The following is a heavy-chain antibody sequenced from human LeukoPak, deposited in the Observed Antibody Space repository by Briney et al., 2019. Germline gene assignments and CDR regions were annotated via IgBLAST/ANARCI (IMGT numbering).Heavy chain of an antibody. Sequence: SETLSLTCTVSGGSISSYHWSWIRQPPGKGLEWIGYIPYSGSTNYNPSLKSRVTISVDASKNQFSLSLSSVTAADTAVYYCARHLDYYGSGTYEFWGQGTLVTVSS. CDR1: GGSISSYH. CDR2: IPYSGST. CDR3: ARHLDYYGSGTYEF. D-gene: IGHD3-10*01. V-gene: IGHV4-59*08. J-gene: IGHJ4*02.